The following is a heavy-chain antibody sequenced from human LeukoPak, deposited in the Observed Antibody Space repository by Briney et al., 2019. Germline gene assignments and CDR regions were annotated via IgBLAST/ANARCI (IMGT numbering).Heavy chain of an antibody. D-gene: IGHD5-12*01. J-gene: IGHJ4*02. Sequence: GGSLRLSCAASGFTFSSYGMHWVRQAPGKGLERVAVISYDGSNKYYADSVKGRFTISRDNSKNTLYLQMNSLRAEDTAVYYCAKGWIARLDYWGQGTLVTVSS. CDR1: GFTFSSYG. V-gene: IGHV3-30*18. CDR2: ISYDGSNK. CDR3: AKGWIARLDY.